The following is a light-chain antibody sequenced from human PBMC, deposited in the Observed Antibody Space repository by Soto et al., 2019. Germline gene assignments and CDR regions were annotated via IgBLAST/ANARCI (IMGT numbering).Light chain of an antibody. CDR1: QSISSN. Sequence: EIVMTQSPATLSVSPGERATLSCRASQSISSNLAWYQQKPGQAPRLLMFRTSSRATGFPARFSGSGSGTVFTLTISSLQSEDFAVYYCQQYNNWPLTFGGGTRWIS. J-gene: IGKJ4*01. CDR3: QQYNNWPLT. CDR2: RTS. V-gene: IGKV3-15*01.